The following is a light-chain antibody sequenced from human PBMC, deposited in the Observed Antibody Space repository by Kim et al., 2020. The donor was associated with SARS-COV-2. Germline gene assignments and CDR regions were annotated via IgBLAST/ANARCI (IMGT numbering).Light chain of an antibody. CDR2: GKN. J-gene: IGLJ2*01. CDR1: SLRSYY. CDR3: NSRDSNDNVV. Sequence: SSELTQDPAVSVALGQTVRITCQGDSLRSYYATWYQQKPGQAPIIVIYGKNNRPSGIPDRFSGSSSGNTASLTITGTQAGDEADYYCNSRDSNDNVVFGGDTQLTVL. V-gene: IGLV3-19*01.